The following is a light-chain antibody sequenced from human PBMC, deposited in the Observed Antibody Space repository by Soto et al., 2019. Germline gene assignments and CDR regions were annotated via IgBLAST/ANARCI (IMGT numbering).Light chain of an antibody. CDR3: QQYRSSPPT. CDR2: GAS. Sequence: EIVLTQSPGTLSLSPGERATLSCRASQSVSKNFLAWYQQKPGQAPRLLISGASNRATGIPDRFSGSGSVTDFSLTIDRLESEDLAVYFCQQYRSSPPTFGGGTNVAIK. V-gene: IGKV3-20*01. CDR1: QSVSKNF. J-gene: IGKJ4*01.